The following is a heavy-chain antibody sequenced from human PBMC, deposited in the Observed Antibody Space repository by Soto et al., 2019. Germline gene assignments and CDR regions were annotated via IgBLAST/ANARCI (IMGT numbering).Heavy chain of an antibody. Sequence: WTWIRQPPGKGLEWIGYIYYAGTTTYKPSLKSRVSISVDTSKNEVSLKLTSVTAADTAVYYCARLGAYYQALDSWGQGILVTVSS. CDR3: ARLGAYYQALDS. D-gene: IGHD3-22*01. V-gene: IGHV4-59*08. CDR2: IYYAGTT. J-gene: IGHJ4*02.